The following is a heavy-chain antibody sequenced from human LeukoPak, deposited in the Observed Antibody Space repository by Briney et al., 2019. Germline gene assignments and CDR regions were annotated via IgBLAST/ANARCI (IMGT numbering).Heavy chain of an antibody. J-gene: IGHJ6*02. Sequence: NSSETLSLTCTVSGGSISSYYWSWIRQPPGKGLEWIGYIYYSGSTNYNPSLKSRVTISVDTSKNQFSLKLSSVTAADTAVYYCARPYYYYGMDVWGQGTTVTVSS. CDR3: ARPYYYYGMDV. CDR2: IYYSGST. V-gene: IGHV4-59*08. CDR1: GGSISSYY.